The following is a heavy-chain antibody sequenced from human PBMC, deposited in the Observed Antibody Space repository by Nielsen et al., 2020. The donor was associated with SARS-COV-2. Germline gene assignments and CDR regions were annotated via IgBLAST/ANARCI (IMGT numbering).Heavy chain of an antibody. Sequence: SETLSLTCTVSGGSISSGDYYWSWIRQPPGKGLEWIGYIYYSGSTYYNPSLKSRVTISVDTSKNQFSLKLSSVTAADTAVYYCATYYFGSGSFDYWGQGTLVTVSS. V-gene: IGHV4-30-4*01. CDR2: IYYSGST. CDR3: ATYYFGSGSFDY. CDR1: GGSISSGDYY. J-gene: IGHJ4*02. D-gene: IGHD3-10*01.